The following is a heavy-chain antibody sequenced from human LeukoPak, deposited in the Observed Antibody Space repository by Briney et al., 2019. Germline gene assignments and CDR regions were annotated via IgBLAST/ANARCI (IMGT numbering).Heavy chain of an antibody. Sequence: GGTLRLSCAASGFTFSNYGMSWVRQAPGKGLEWVSSISTSSSYIYYADSVKGRLTISRDNAKNSLYLQMNSLRAEDTAVYYCAKTTDNYYYYMDVWGKGTTVTVSS. D-gene: IGHD4-17*01. J-gene: IGHJ6*03. V-gene: IGHV3-21*01. CDR3: AKTTDNYYYYMDV. CDR1: GFTFSNYG. CDR2: ISTSSSYI.